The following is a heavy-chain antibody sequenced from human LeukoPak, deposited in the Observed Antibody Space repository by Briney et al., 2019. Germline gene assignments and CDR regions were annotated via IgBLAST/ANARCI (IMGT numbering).Heavy chain of an antibody. J-gene: IGHJ4*02. CDR3: AKDPLSGWYFDY. CDR2: INGGGSS. Sequence: PGGSLRLSCAASGFTFNNYAMTWVRQAPGKGLEWVSVINGGGSSYYADSVKGRFTVSRDNSKNTLYLQMNSLRAEDTAVYYCAKDPLSGWYFDYWGQGTLVTVSS. D-gene: IGHD6-25*01. CDR1: GFTFNNYA. V-gene: IGHV3-23*01.